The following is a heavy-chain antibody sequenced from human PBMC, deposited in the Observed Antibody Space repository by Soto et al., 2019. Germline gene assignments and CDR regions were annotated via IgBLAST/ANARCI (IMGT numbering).Heavy chain of an antibody. CDR2: IIPIFGTA. CDR1: GGTFSSYA. V-gene: IGHV1-69*13. CDR3: AIEYSSSSAHYYYYYGMDV. J-gene: IGHJ6*02. Sequence: SVKVSCKASGGTFSSYAISWVRQAPGQGLECMGGIIPIFGTANYAQKFQGRVTITADESTSTAYMELSSLRSEDTAVYYCAIEYSSSSAHYYYYYGMDVWGQGTTVTVSS. D-gene: IGHD6-6*01.